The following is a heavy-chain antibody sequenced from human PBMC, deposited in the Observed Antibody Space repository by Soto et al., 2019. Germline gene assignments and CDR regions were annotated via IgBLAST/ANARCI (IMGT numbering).Heavy chain of an antibody. J-gene: IGHJ6*03. CDR3: ARIGCSGGSCYRYYYYYMDV. CDR2: ISSSGSTI. CDR1: GFTFSDYY. D-gene: IGHD2-15*01. Sequence: GGSLRLSCAASGFTFSDYYMSWIRQAPGKGLEWVSYISSSGSTIYYADSVKGRFTISRDNAKNSLYLQVNSLRAEDTAVYYCARIGCSGGSCYRYYYYYMDVRGKGTTVTVSS. V-gene: IGHV3-11*01.